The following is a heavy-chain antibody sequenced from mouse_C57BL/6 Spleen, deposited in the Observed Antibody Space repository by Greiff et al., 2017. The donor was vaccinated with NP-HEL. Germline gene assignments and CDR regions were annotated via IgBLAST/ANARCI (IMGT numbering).Heavy chain of an antibody. CDR3: ARKVYDYDWYFDV. CDR1: GYTFTSYW. V-gene: IGHV1-69*01. D-gene: IGHD2-4*01. Sequence: QVQLQQPGAELVMPGASVKLSCKASGYTFTSYWMHWVKQRPGQGLEWIGEIDPSDSYTNYNQKFKGKSTLTVDKSSSPAYMQLSSLTSEDSAVYYCARKVYDYDWYFDVWGTGTTVTVSS. J-gene: IGHJ1*03. CDR2: IDPSDSYT.